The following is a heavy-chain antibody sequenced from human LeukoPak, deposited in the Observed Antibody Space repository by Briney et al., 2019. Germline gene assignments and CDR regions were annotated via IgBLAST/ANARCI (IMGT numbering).Heavy chain of an antibody. D-gene: IGHD7-27*01. CDR1: GYTFSDYY. V-gene: IGHV1-2*02. Sequence: GASVKVSCKATGYTFSDYYMHWVRQAPGQGPEWMGWINSQSGTTNYLQKFQGRVTMTTDTSISTAYMELTRLRSDDTAIYYCSRGKISGDDFDYWGQGTLVTVSS. J-gene: IGHJ4*02. CDR3: SRGKISGDDFDY. CDR2: INSQSGTT.